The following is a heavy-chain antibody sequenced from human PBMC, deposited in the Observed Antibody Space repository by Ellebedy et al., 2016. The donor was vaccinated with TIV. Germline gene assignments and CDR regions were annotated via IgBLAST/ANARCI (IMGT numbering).Heavy chain of an antibody. Sequence: SGPTLVKPTQTLTLTCTFSGFSLPTRGMCVSCILPPPGKALEWLARVDWDDDKYYSTSLKTRLTISKDTSKNQVVLTMTNLDPVDTATYYCARIQASTGTIDYWGQGTLVTVSA. V-gene: IGHV2-70*11. J-gene: IGHJ4*02. D-gene: IGHD1-7*01. CDR2: VDWDDDK. CDR3: ARIQASTGTIDY. CDR1: GFSLPTRGMC.